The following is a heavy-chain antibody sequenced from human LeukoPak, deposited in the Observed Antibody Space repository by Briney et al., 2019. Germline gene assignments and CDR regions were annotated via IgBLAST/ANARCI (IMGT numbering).Heavy chain of an antibody. Sequence: TSETLSLTCAVSGGSISSSNWWSWVRQPPGKGLEWIGEIYHSGSTNYNPSLKSRVTISVDTSKNQFSLKLSSVTAADTAVYYCARGFGVFWVRGVYYFDYWGQGTLVTVSS. V-gene: IGHV4-4*02. CDR1: GGSISSSNW. CDR2: IYHSGST. J-gene: IGHJ4*02. D-gene: IGHD3-10*01. CDR3: ARGFGVFWVRGVYYFDY.